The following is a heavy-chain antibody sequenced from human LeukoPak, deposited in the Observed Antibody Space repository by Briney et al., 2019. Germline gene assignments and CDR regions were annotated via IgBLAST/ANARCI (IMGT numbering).Heavy chain of an antibody. D-gene: IGHD3-3*01. CDR1: GYIFSSYG. Sequence: ASVKVSCKASGYIFSSYGITWVRQAPGQGLEWMGWISTYNGNTNYAQKLQGRVTMTTDTSTSTAYMELRSLRSDDTAVYYCVYYAINWFDPWGQGTLVTVSS. J-gene: IGHJ5*02. V-gene: IGHV1-18*01. CDR3: VYYAINWFDP. CDR2: ISTYNGNT.